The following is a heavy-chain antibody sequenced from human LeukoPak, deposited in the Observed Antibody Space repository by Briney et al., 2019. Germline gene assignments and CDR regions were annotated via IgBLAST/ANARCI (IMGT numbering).Heavy chain of an antibody. J-gene: IGHJ4*02. CDR2: IRSKANSYAT. Sequence: PGGSLRLSCAASGFTFSSYSMNWVRQAPGKGLEWVGRIRSKANSYATAYAASVKGRFTISRDDSKNTAYLQMNSLKTEDTAVYYCTSLIDYWGQGTLVTVSS. CDR1: GFTFSSYS. CDR3: TSLIDY. V-gene: IGHV3-73*01.